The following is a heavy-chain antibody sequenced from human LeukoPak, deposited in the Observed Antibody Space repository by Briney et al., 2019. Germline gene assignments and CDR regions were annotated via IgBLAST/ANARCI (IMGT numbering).Heavy chain of an antibody. D-gene: IGHD3-22*01. CDR3: HYYDSSGYYYDFDY. CDR1: GGTFSSYA. J-gene: IGHJ4*02. CDR2: IIPILGIA. V-gene: IGHV1-69*04. Sequence: AVTVSCKASGGTFSSYAISWVRQAHAQGLEWMGRIIPILGIANYAQKFQGRVTITADKSTSTAYMELSSLRSEDTAVYYCHYYDSSGYYYDFDYWGQGTLVTVSS.